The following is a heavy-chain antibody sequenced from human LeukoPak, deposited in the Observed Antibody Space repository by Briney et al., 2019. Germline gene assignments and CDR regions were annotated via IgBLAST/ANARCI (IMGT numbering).Heavy chain of an antibody. V-gene: IGHV3-21*01. Sequence: GGSLRLSCAASGFTFSSYSMNWVRQAPGKGLEWVSSISSSSYIYYADSVKGRFTISRDNAKNSLYLQMNSLRAEDTAVYYCARDYYYDSSGYHYWGQGTLVTVSS. CDR3: ARDYYYDSSGYHY. D-gene: IGHD3-22*01. J-gene: IGHJ4*02. CDR1: GFTFSSYS. CDR2: ISSSSYI.